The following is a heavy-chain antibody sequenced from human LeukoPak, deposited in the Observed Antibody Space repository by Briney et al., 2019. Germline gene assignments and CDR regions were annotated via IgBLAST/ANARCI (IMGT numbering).Heavy chain of an antibody. CDR3: ARGVGSGYTDY. V-gene: IGHV4-59*01. CDR2: ISYSGNT. D-gene: IGHD3-22*01. CDR1: GVSISNYY. Sequence: SETLSLTCTVSGVSISNYYWTWIRQPPGKGLEWIGFISYSGNTNYNPSLKSRVTISLDTSKNQFSLKLISVTAADTAVYYCARGVGSGYTDYWGQGALVTVSS. J-gene: IGHJ4*02.